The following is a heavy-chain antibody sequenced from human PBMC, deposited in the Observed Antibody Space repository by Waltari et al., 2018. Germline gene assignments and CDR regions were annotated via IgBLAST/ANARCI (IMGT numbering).Heavy chain of an antibody. J-gene: IGHJ4*02. CDR3: ARIQTAMVSDY. CDR1: GFTFSSYE. D-gene: IGHD5-18*01. V-gene: IGHV3-48*03. Sequence: EVQLVESGGGLVQPGGSLRLSCAASGFTFSSYEMNWVRQAPGKGLEWVSYISSSGSTIYYADSVKGRFTISRDNAKNSLYLQMNSLRAEDTAVYYCARIQTAMVSDYWGQGTLVTVSS. CDR2: ISSSGSTI.